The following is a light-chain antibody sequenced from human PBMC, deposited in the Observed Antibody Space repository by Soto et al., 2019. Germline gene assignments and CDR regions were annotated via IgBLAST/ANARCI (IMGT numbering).Light chain of an antibody. V-gene: IGLV1-44*01. J-gene: IGLJ1*01. CDR1: NSNIASNT. Sequence: QSVLTQPPSASETRGQTVSISWSGSNSNIASNTVNWYQHLPGTAPKLLIYYNNQRPSGVPDRFSGSKSGTSASLAISGLQSEDESDYYCAAWDDTLKRYVFGTGTKVTVL. CDR2: YNN. CDR3: AAWDDTLKRYV.